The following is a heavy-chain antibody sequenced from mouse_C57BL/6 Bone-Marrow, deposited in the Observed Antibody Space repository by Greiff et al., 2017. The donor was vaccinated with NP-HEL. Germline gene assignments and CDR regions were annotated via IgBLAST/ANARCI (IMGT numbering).Heavy chain of an antibody. J-gene: IGHJ1*03. CDR2: FHPYNDDT. CDR1: GYTFTTYP. V-gene: IGHV1-47*01. Sequence: QVQLKESGAELVKPGASVKMSCKASGYTFTTYPIEWMKQNHGKSLEWIGNFHPYNDDTKYNEKFKGKATLTVEKSSSTVYLELSRLTSDDSAVYYCARQGDGSSYWYFDVWGTGTTVTVSS. CDR3: ARQGDGSSYWYFDV. D-gene: IGHD1-1*01.